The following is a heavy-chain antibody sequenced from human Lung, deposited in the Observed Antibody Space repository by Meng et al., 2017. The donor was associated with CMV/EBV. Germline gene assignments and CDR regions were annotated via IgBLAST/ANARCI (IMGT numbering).Heavy chain of an antibody. Sequence: SLKISXAASGFTFSSYGMHWVRQAPGKGLEWVAVIWYDGSNKYYADSVKGRFTISRDNSKNTLYLQMNSLRAEDTAVYYCAKWIGGSNYYGMDVWGQGTTVTVSS. V-gene: IGHV3-33*06. CDR2: IWYDGSNK. J-gene: IGHJ6*02. D-gene: IGHD2-15*01. CDR3: AKWIGGSNYYGMDV. CDR1: GFTFSSYG.